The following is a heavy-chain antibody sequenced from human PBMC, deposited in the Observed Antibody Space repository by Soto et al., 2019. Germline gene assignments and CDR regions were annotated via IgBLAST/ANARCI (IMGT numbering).Heavy chain of an antibody. Sequence: PSETLSLTCAVSGDSITSNSYFWAWIRQPPGKGLEWIGSIYYSGSTYHNPPLKSRVTISKDTSKNQFSLRLSSVTAADTAVYYCAVGSSGFYYIYWGQGIQVTVSS. J-gene: IGHJ4*02. CDR2: IYYSGST. D-gene: IGHD1-26*01. V-gene: IGHV4-39*01. CDR1: GDSITSNSYF. CDR3: AVGSSGFYYIY.